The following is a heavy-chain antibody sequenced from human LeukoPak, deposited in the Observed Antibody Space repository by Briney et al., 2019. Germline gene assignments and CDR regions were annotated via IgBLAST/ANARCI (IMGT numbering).Heavy chain of an antibody. D-gene: IGHD1-26*01. CDR1: GFTFSDYY. J-gene: IGHJ4*02. Sequence: GGSLRLSCAASGFTFSDYYMSWIRQAPGKVLEWFSYISSSGSTKYYADSVKGRFTISRDNAKNSLYLQMNSLRAEDTAVYYCARDRRWERPFDYWGQGTLVTVSS. CDR3: ARDRRWERPFDY. V-gene: IGHV3-11*04. CDR2: ISSSGSTK.